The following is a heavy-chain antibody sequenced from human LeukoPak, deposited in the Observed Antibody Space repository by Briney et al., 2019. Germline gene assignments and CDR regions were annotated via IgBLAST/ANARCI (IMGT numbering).Heavy chain of an antibody. CDR1: GGSISSYY. J-gene: IGHJ6*02. V-gene: IGHV4-59*01. Sequence: SETLSLTCTVSGGSISSYYWSWIRQPPGKGLEWIGYIFYRGNTNYNPSLKSRVTISVDTSKNQFSMNLSSVTAADTAVYYCAREKAAAGTFYYGMDVWGQGTTVTVSS. CDR3: AREKAAAGTFYYGMDV. D-gene: IGHD6-13*01. CDR2: IFYRGNT.